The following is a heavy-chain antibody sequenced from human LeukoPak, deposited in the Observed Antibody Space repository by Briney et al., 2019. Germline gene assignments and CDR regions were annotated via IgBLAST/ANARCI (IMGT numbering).Heavy chain of an antibody. J-gene: IGHJ4*02. V-gene: IGHV3-74*01. CDR1: GFTFSSYW. CDR2: IDSDGSST. Sequence: GGSLRLSCAASGFTFSSYWMHWVRQGPGKGLVWVSRIDSDGSSTTYADSVKGRFTISRDNAKNTLYLQMNSLRAEDTAVYYCARGSYGYEYWGQGTLVTVSS. D-gene: IGHD5-18*01. CDR3: ARGSYGYEY.